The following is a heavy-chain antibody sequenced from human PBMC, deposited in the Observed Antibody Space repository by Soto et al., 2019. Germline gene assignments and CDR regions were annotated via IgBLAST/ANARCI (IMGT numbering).Heavy chain of an antibody. CDR1: GGSISSYY. J-gene: IGHJ6*03. D-gene: IGHD2-15*01. CDR3: ARLRVAYYYYYYMDV. CDR2: IYYSGST. V-gene: IGHV4-59*08. Sequence: QVQLQESGPGLVKPSETLSLTCTVSGGSISSYYWSWIRQPPGKGLEWIGYIYYSGSTNYNPSLKRRGTISVDTSKNQCSLKLSSVTAADTAVYYCARLRVAYYYYYYMDVWGKGTTVTVSS.